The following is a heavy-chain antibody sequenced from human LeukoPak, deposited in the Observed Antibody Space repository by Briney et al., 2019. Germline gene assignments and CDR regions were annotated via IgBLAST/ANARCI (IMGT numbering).Heavy chain of an antibody. Sequence: PSETLSLTCTVSGGSISSYYWSGIRQPPGKRLEWIGEINHSGSTNYNPSLKSRVTISVDTSKNQFSLKLSSVTAADTAVYYCARGSYYGSGSYYNPGYYFDYWGQGTLVTVSS. CDR3: ARGSYYGSGSYYNPGYYFDY. D-gene: IGHD3-10*01. V-gene: IGHV4-34*01. CDR1: GGSISSYY. CDR2: INHSGST. J-gene: IGHJ4*02.